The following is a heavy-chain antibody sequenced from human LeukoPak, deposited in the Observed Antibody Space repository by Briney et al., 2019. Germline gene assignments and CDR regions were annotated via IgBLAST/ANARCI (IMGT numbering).Heavy chain of an antibody. CDR2: ISAYNGSI. J-gene: IGHJ4*02. V-gene: IGHV1-18*01. D-gene: IGHD3-22*01. CDR1: GYTFTSYG. Sequence: ASVKVSCKASGYTFTSYGISWVRQAPGQGLEWMGWISAYNGSINYAQKLQGRVTMATDTSTSTAYMELRSLRSDDTAVYYCARSQYYYDSSGSLYFDYWGQGTLVTVSS. CDR3: ARSQYYYDSSGSLYFDY.